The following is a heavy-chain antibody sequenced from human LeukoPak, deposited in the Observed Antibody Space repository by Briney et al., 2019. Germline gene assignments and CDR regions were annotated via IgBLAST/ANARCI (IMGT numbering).Heavy chain of an antibody. V-gene: IGHV3-66*01. J-gene: IGHJ4*02. CDR3: ARDRPTYYYGSGSLY. Sequence: GGSLRLSCVASGFTVSANYMTWVRQAPGKGLEWVSLMYSNGDTYYAESVKGRFTLSRDNSKNTLYLQMNSLRVEDTAVYYCARDRPTYYYGSGSLYWGQGTLVTVSS. CDR1: GFTVSANY. CDR2: MYSNGDT. D-gene: IGHD3-10*01.